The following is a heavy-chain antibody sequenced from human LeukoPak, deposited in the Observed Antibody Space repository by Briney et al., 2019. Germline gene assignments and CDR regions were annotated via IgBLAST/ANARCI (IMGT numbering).Heavy chain of an antibody. CDR1: GFRFSSYA. Sequence: GGSLRLSCAASGFRFSSYAMSWVRQAPGKGLEWVPAISGSGVSTYYADSVKGRFTVSRDNSKNTLYLQMSSLRAEDTAVYYCAKDERNWNYNLASQTYDWGQGTLVTVSS. V-gene: IGHV3-23*01. CDR2: ISGSGVST. J-gene: IGHJ4*02. CDR3: AKDERNWNYNLASQTYD. D-gene: IGHD1-7*01.